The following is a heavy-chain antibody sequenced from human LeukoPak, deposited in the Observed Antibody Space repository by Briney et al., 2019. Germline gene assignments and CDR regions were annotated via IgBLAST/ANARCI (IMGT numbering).Heavy chain of an antibody. CDR2: ISSSSSYI. D-gene: IGHD3-3*01. Sequence: GGSLRLSCAASGFTFSSYSMNWVRQAPGKGLEWVSSISSSSSYIYYADSVKGRFTISRDNAKNSLYLQMNSLRAEDTAVYYCAKDLITYYDFWSGSRKIDYWGQGTLVTVSS. CDR1: GFTFSSYS. V-gene: IGHV3-21*01. J-gene: IGHJ4*02. CDR3: AKDLITYYDFWSGSRKIDY.